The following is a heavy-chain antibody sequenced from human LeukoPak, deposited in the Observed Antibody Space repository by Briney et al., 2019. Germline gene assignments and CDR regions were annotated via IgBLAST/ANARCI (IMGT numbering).Heavy chain of an antibody. CDR3: MRGPTTVQGGGFDY. J-gene: IGHJ4*02. CDR1: GYSISRGNY. CDR2: LYYGRGT. V-gene: IGHV4-38-2*01. Sequence: SATLSFTCLFLGYSISRGNYWGWIRQPPGKGLVGIASLYYGRGTYYIPSLKSRATISEDTSKNQFSLSLSTVTAADTAVYYCMRGPTTVQGGGFDYWGQGTLVTVSP. D-gene: IGHD3-16*01.